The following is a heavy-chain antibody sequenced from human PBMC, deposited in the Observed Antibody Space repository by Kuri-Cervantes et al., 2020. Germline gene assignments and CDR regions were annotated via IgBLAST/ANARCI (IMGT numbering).Heavy chain of an antibody. J-gene: IGHJ6*02. Sequence: GSLRLSCAASGFTFSSYSMNWVRQAPGKGLEWVSSISSSSSYIYYADSVKGRFTISRDNAKNSLYLQMNSLRAEDTAVYYCARDANVYYYYGMDVWGQGTTVTVSS. V-gene: IGHV3-21*01. CDR2: ISSSSSYI. CDR1: GFTFSSYS. CDR3: ARDANVYYYYGMDV.